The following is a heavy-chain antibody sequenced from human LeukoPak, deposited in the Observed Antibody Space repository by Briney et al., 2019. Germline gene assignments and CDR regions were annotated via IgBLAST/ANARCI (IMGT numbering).Heavy chain of an antibody. J-gene: IGHJ4*02. CDR1: GYTCTDYY. V-gene: IGHV1-2*06. D-gene: IGHD6-6*01. Sequence: ASVKVSCKASGYTCTDYYMHWVRQAPGQGLAWMGRINPNSGGTNYAQKFQGRVTKTRGTSITTAYMALNGLSSDDSAVYYRARDWARISSSSGWGQASLATVPS. CDR3: ARDWARISSSSG. CDR2: INPNSGGT.